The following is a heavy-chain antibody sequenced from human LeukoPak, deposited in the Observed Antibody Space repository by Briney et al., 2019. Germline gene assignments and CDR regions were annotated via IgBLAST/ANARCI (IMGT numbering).Heavy chain of an antibody. CDR1: GYSISSGYY. Sequence: SETLSLTCTVSGYSISSGYYWGWIRQPPGKGLEWIGSIYHSGSTYYNPSLKSRVTISVDTSKNQFSLKLSSVTAADTAVYYCARVEYYGSGSPGSYYYYGMDVWGQGTTVTVSS. J-gene: IGHJ6*02. D-gene: IGHD3-10*01. V-gene: IGHV4-38-2*02. CDR2: IYHSGST. CDR3: ARVEYYGSGSPGSYYYYGMDV.